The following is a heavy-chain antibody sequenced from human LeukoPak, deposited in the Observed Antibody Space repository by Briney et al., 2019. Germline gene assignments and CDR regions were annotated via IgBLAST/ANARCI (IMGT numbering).Heavy chain of an antibody. D-gene: IGHD3-16*01. J-gene: IGHJ4*02. CDR2: IKQDGSEE. Sequence: GGSLRLSCAASGFTFSSYYMAWVRQAPGKGLEWVANIKQDGSEEYYVGSVKGRFTISRDNAKNSLHLQLNSLRVEDTAVYFCAGGFGFLIESWGQGTLVTVSS. V-gene: IGHV3-7*04. CDR1: GFTFSSYY. CDR3: AGGFGFLIES.